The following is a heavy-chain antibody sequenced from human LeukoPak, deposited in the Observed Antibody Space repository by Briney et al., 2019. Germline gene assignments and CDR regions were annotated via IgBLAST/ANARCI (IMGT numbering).Heavy chain of an antibody. CDR2: INPNSGGT. D-gene: IGHD1-26*01. J-gene: IGHJ4*02. Sequence: ASVKVSCKASGYTFTGYYMHWVRQAPGQGLEWMGWINPNSGGTNYAQKFQGRVTMTRDTSISTAYVELSRLRSDDTAVYYCARGSGSYLGESDFDYWGQGTLVTVSS. V-gene: IGHV1-2*02. CDR3: ARGSGSYLGESDFDY. CDR1: GYTFTGYY.